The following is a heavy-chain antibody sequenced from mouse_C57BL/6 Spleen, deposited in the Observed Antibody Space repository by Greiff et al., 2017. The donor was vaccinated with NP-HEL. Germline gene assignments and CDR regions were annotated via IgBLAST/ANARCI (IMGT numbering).Heavy chain of an antibody. D-gene: IGHD1-2*01. CDR1: GYTFTTYP. J-gene: IGHJ1*03. Sequence: QVQLQQSGAELVKPGASVKMSCKASGYTFTTYPIEWVKQNHGKSLEWIGNFHPYNDDTNYNEKFKGKATLTVEKSSSTAYLELSRLTSDDSAVYYCARRLREGGYVDDWGTGTTVTVSS. CDR3: ARRLREGGYVDD. V-gene: IGHV1-47*01. CDR2: FHPYNDDT.